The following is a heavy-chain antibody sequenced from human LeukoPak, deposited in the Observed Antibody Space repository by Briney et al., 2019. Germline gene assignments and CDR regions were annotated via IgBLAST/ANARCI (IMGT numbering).Heavy chain of an antibody. V-gene: IGHV4-4*07. CDR3: ARAPGSFGNNGMDV. J-gene: IGHJ6*02. D-gene: IGHD3-10*01. CDR1: GDSISPHY. CDR2: IYVTGVT. Sequence: SETLSLTCSISGDSISPHYWTWIRQSAGKGLEWLGRIYVTGVTNYNPSLKTRVTMSVDTSTNQLSLTLTSVTAADTAVYYCARAPGSFGNNGMDVWGQGTTVTVSS.